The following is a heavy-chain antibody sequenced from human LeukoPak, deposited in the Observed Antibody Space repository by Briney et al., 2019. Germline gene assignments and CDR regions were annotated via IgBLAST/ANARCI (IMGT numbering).Heavy chain of an antibody. CDR2: TSGGGGST. Sequence: GGSLRLSCAASGFTFSTYAMSWVRQAPGKGLEWVSATSGGGGSTYYADSVKGRCAISRDNSKNTLYLQMNSLRAEDTAIDYCAKDYGSSSTNWFDPWGQGTLVTVSS. J-gene: IGHJ5*02. V-gene: IGHV3-23*01. CDR1: GFTFSTYA. CDR3: AKDYGSSSTNWFDP. D-gene: IGHD6-6*01.